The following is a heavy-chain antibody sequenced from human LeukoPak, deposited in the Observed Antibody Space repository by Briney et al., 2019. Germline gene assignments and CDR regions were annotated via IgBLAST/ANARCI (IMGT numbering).Heavy chain of an antibody. D-gene: IGHD3-22*01. J-gene: IGHJ4*02. CDR1: GFTFSSYI. Sequence: GGSLRLSCAASGFTFSSYIMNWVRQAPGKGLEWVSSISSSSSYIYYADSVKGRFTISRDNAKTSLYLQMNSLRAEDTAVYYCARGHPWAYYYDSWGQGTLVTVSS. V-gene: IGHV3-21*01. CDR3: ARGHPWAYYYDS. CDR2: ISSSSSYI.